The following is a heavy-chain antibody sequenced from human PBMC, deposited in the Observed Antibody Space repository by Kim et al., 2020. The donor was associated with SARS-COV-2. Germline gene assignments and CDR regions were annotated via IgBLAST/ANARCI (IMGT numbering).Heavy chain of an antibody. CDR2: IWYDGSNK. Sequence: GGSLRLSCAASGFTFSSYGMHWVRQAPGKGLEWVAVIWYDGSNKYYADSVKGRFTISRDNSKNTLYLQMNSLRAEDTAVYYCARDGIRYSSSWGNWFDPWGQGTLVTVSS. CDR1: GFTFSSYG. J-gene: IGHJ5*02. CDR3: ARDGIRYSSSWGNWFDP. D-gene: IGHD6-13*01. V-gene: IGHV3-33*01.